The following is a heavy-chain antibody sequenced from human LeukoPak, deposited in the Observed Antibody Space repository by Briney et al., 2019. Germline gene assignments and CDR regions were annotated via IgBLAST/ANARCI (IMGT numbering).Heavy chain of an antibody. Sequence: SQTLSLTCTVSGGSISSGGYYWSWIRQHPGRGLEWIGYIYYSGSTYYNPSLKSRVIISVDTSKNQFSLKLSSVTVADTAVYYCAGATGGYDVTFDPWGQGTLVTVSS. CDR3: AGATGGYDVTFDP. J-gene: IGHJ5*02. CDR1: GGSISSGGYY. D-gene: IGHD5-12*01. V-gene: IGHV4-31*03. CDR2: IYYSGST.